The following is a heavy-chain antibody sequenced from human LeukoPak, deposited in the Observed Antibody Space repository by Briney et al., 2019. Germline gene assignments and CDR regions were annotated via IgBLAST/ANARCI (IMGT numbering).Heavy chain of an antibody. CDR3: ARFYHYSFKQQLVRFGTYYFDY. CDR1: GGSISSGGYY. J-gene: IGHJ4*02. Sequence: PSETLSLTCTVSGGSISSGGYYWSWIRQHPGRGLEWIVYIYYSGSTYYNPSLKSRVTISVDTSKNQFSLKLSSVTAADTAVYYCARFYHYSFKQQLVRFGTYYFDYWGQGTLVTVSS. CDR2: IYYSGST. D-gene: IGHD6-13*01. V-gene: IGHV4-31*03.